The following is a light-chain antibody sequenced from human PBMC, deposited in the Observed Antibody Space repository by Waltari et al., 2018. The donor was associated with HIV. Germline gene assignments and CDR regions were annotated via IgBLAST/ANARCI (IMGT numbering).Light chain of an antibody. CDR2: EVT. Sequence: QSALTQPPSVSGSLGQSAPISCTGTSSDIGAYNRVSWYQQSPGTAPKLRIYEVTNRPSWAPGRFSGSKSGTTASLTISGLQADDEADYYCSSYTTSSTWVFGGGTKLTVL. CDR3: SSYTTSSTWV. V-gene: IGLV2-18*02. CDR1: SSDIGAYNR. J-gene: IGLJ3*02.